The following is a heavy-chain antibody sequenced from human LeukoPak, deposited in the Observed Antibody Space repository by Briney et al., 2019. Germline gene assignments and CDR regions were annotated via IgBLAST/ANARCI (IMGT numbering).Heavy chain of an antibody. CDR1: GFTLSDYY. Sequence: GGSLRLSCAASGFTLSDYYMSWIRQAPGKGLEWVSYISSSGSTIYYADSVKGRFTISRDNAKNSLYLQMNSLRAEDTAVYYCASRRYYDSSGYVDWGQGTLVTVSS. CDR2: ISSSGSTI. D-gene: IGHD3-22*01. J-gene: IGHJ4*02. V-gene: IGHV3-11*04. CDR3: ASRRYYDSSGYVD.